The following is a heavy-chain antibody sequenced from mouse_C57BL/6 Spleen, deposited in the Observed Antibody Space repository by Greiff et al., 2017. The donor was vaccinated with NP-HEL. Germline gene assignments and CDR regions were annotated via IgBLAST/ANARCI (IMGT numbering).Heavy chain of an antibody. J-gene: IGHJ2*01. CDR2: IYPGSGSP. V-gene: IGHV1-55*01. CDR3: ARYHRYFCY. D-gene: IGHD1-1*02. Sequence: QVQLQQPGAELVKPGASVTMSCKASGYTFTSYWITWVKQRPGPGLEWIGDIYPGSGSPNSNEPFKSKATLTVDTSSSPAYMQLSSLTSDDSAVYYCARYHRYFCYWGQGTTLSVSS. CDR1: GYTFTSYW.